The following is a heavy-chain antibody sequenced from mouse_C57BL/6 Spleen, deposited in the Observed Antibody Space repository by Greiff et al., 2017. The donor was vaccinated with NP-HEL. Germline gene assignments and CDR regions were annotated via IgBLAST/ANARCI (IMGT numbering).Heavy chain of an antibody. J-gene: IGHJ2*01. V-gene: IGHV1-61*01. CDR3: ARGVPCFDY. CDR1: GYTFTSYW. Sequence: QVQLQQPGAELVKPGASVKVSCKASGYTFTSYWMHWVKQRPGQGLEWIGNIYPSDSETHYNHKFKDKATLTVDKSSSTAYMQLSSLTSEDSAVYYCARGVPCFDYWGQGTTLTVSS. CDR2: IYPSDSET.